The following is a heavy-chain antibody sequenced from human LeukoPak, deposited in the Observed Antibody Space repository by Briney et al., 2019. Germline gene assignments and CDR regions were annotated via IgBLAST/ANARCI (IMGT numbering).Heavy chain of an antibody. V-gene: IGHV3-48*03. CDR1: GFTFSNYA. Sequence: GGSLRLSCAASGFTFSNYAMSWVRQAPGKGLEWVSYISGSGGSIYYTDSVKGRFTISRDNAKNSLYLQMNNLRAEDTAVYYCSRGRLFGDYWGQGALVTVSS. J-gene: IGHJ4*02. D-gene: IGHD2-21*02. CDR3: SRGRLFGDY. CDR2: ISGSGGSI.